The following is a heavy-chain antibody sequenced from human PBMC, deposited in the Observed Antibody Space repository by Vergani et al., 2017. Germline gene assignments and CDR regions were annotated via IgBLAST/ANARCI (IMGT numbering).Heavy chain of an antibody. J-gene: IGHJ6*02. D-gene: IGHD3-10*01. Sequence: QVQLVESGGGVVQPGRSLRLSCAASGFTFSSYGMHWVRQAPGKGLEWVAVISYDGSNKYYADSVKGRFTISRDNSKNTLYLQMNSLRAEDTAVYYCAKDCTQVMVRGGPYYYYYGMDVWGQGTTVTVSS. CDR1: GFTFSSYG. CDR3: AKDCTQVMVRGGPYYYYYGMDV. V-gene: IGHV3-30*18. CDR2: ISYDGSNK.